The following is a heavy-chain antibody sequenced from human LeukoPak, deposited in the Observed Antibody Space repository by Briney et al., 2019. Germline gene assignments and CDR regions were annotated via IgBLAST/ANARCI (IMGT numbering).Heavy chain of an antibody. CDR2: ISGSGGST. V-gene: IGHV3-23*01. J-gene: IGHJ4*02. CDR1: GFTFSTFA. D-gene: IGHD2-2*01. Sequence: PGGSLRPSCAAFGFTFSTFAMTWVRQAPGKGLGWVSTISGSGGSTYYADSVKGRLTISRDNSKNTLYLQMNSLRAEDTAVYYCAKARCSSTSCPFDYWGQGTLVTVSS. CDR3: AKARCSSTSCPFDY.